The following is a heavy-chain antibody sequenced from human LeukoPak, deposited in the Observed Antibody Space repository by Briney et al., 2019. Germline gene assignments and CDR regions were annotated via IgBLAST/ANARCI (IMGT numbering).Heavy chain of an antibody. CDR2: ISTGSSYI. CDR3: ARTRDSSGCFDF. Sequence: GGSLRLSCSASGFTFSTYSMNWVRQAPGKGLEWVSSISTGSSYIFYGDSVKGRFTISRDNADNSLYLQVNSLRAEDTAVYYCARTRDSSGCFDFWGQGTLVTVSS. CDR1: GFTFSTYS. D-gene: IGHD6-19*01. V-gene: IGHV3-21*01. J-gene: IGHJ4*02.